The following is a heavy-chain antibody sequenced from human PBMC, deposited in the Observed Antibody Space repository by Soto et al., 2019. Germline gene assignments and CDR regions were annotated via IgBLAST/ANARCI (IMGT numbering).Heavy chain of an antibody. CDR3: TRGGDPYKTGH. J-gene: IGHJ4*02. D-gene: IGHD2-21*01. Sequence: TSETLSLTCTVSGGSISSYYWSWIRQPPGKGLEWIGYIYYSGSTNYNPSLKSRVTISVDTSKNQFSLKLTSVNTADTAIYYCTRGGDPYKTGHWGQGTLVTVSS. CDR2: IYYSGST. CDR1: GGSISSYY. V-gene: IGHV4-59*01.